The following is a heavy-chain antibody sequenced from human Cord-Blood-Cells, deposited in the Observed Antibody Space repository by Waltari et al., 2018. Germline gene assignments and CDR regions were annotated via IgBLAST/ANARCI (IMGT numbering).Heavy chain of an antibody. CDR1: GGPFSSHA. J-gene: IGHJ4*02. CDR3: ARRSNYYDSSGYYFDY. CDR2: IIPIFGTA. V-gene: IGHV1-69*01. D-gene: IGHD3-22*01. Sequence: QVQLVQSGAEVKKPGSSVKVSCKASGGPFSSHAISWVRSAPGQGLEWMGGIIPIFGTANYAQKFQGRVTITADESTSTAYMELSSLRSEDTAVYYCARRSNYYDSSGYYFDYWGQGTLVTVSS.